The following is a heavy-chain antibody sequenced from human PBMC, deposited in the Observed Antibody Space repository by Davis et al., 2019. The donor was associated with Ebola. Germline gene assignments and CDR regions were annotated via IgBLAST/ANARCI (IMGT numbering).Heavy chain of an antibody. CDR2: IYHSGST. D-gene: IGHD3-3*01. CDR1: GGSISSGGYH. Sequence: MPSETLSLTCTVSGGSISSGGYHWSWIRQHPGKGLEWIGEIYHSGSTNYNPSLKSRLTISVDKSKNQFYLKLSSVTAADTAVYYCARRTTTVFGVLTRGVGPRIDFWGQGTLVTVSS. V-gene: IGHV4-31*03. J-gene: IGHJ4*02. CDR3: ARRTTTVFGVLTRGVGPRIDF.